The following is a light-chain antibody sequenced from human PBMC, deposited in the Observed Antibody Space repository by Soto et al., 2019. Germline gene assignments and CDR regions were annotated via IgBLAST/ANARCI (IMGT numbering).Light chain of an antibody. CDR3: QTYDSSLSGVV. V-gene: IGLV2-14*01. CDR2: EVS. CDR1: SSDIGAYNY. J-gene: IGLJ2*01. Sequence: QSALTQPASVSGSPGQSITISCTGSSSDIGAYNYASWYQQHPGKTPKLIIYEVSNRPSGVPDRFSGSKSGTSASLAITGLQAEDEADYYCQTYDSSLSGVVFGEGTKLTVL.